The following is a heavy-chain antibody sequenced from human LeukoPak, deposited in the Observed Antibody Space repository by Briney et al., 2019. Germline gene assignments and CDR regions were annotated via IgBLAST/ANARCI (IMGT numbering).Heavy chain of an antibody. CDR1: GGSINSGEYI. Sequence: SETLSLTCTVSGGSINSGEYIWTWIRQPPGKGLEWIGRFHHGGSPSYIPSLQSRVTISADTSKNQFSLKLRSVSDADTAVYYCARGLTTDKIDYWGQGTLVTVSS. CDR2: FHHGGSP. V-gene: IGHV4-30-4*01. J-gene: IGHJ4*02. D-gene: IGHD1-14*01. CDR3: ARGLTTDKIDY.